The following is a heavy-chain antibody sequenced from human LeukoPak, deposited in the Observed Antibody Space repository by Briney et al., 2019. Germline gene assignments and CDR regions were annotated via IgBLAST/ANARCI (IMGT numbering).Heavy chain of an antibody. CDR1: GGTFSSYT. J-gene: IGHJ4*02. D-gene: IGHD2-21*01. V-gene: IGHV1-69*02. CDR3: ARGGGPYCGGDCYRD. CDR2: IIPILGIA. Sequence: SVKVSCKASGGTFSSYTISWVRQAPGQGLEWMGRIIPILGIANYAQKFQGRVTITADKSTIQAYMELSSLRSEDAAVYYCARGGGPYCGGDCYRDWGQGTLVTVSS.